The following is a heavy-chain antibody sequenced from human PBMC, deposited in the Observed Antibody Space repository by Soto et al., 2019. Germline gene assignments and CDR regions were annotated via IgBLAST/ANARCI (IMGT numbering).Heavy chain of an antibody. CDR1: GFTFISYS. V-gene: IGHV3-21*01. D-gene: IGHD1-26*01. CDR2: ISGSTSYI. CDR3: ARDIIGELGTFDY. Sequence: EVQLVESGGGLVKPGGSLRLSGAASGFTFISYSMNWVRQAPGKGLEWVSSISGSTSYINYEDSVKGRFTISRDNAKNSLYLQMNSLRAEDTAVYYCARDIIGELGTFDYWGQGTLVTVSS. J-gene: IGHJ4*02.